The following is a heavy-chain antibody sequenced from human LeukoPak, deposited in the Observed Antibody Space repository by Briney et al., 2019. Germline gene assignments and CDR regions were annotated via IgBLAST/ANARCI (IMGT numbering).Heavy chain of an antibody. CDR3: ARLDYGDYYVFDY. V-gene: IGHV4-39*07. J-gene: IGHJ4*02. CDR2: IHNSGST. D-gene: IGHD4-17*01. CDR1: GGSISSSSYY. Sequence: SETLSLTCTVSGGSISSSSYYWGWIRQPPGKGLEWIGSIHNSGSTNYNSSFKSRVTISVDTSKNQFSLKLSSVTAADTAVYYCARLDYGDYYVFDYWGQGTLVTVSS.